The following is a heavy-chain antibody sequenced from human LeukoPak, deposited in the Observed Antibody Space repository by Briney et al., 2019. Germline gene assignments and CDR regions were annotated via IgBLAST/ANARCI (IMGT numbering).Heavy chain of an antibody. J-gene: IGHJ5*02. V-gene: IGHV4-34*01. CDR1: GGSFSGYY. CDR3: ASLYYGSGLSSGGP. CDR2: INHSGST. D-gene: IGHD3-10*01. Sequence: SETLFLTCAVYGGSFSGYYWSRIRQPPGKGLEWIGEINHSGSTNYNPSLKSRVTISADTSKNQFSLKLSSVTAADTAVYYCASLYYGSGLSSGGPWGQGTLVTGSS.